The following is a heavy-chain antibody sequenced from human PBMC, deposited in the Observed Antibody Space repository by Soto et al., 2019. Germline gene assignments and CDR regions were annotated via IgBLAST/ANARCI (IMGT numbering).Heavy chain of an antibody. CDR3: AKEGGTMVRGVIITGRYYYYGMDV. CDR1: GFTFSSYG. Sequence: PGGSLRLSFAASGFTFSSYGMHWVRQAPGKGLEWVAVISYDGSNKYYADSVKGRFTISRDNSKNTLYLQMNSLRAEDTAVYYCAKEGGTMVRGVIITGRYYYYGMDVWGQGTTVTVSS. V-gene: IGHV3-30*18. CDR2: ISYDGSNK. D-gene: IGHD3-10*01. J-gene: IGHJ6*02.